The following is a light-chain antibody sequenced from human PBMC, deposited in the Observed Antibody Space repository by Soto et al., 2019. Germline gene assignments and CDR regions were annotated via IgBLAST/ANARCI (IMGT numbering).Light chain of an antibody. CDR2: DAS. CDR1: QGISSA. V-gene: IGKV1-13*02. CDR3: QQFTSYPLT. J-gene: IGKJ4*01. Sequence: AIPLTQSPSSLSAPVGDRVTITCRASQGISSALAWYQQKPGKAPKLLIYDASSLESGGPSRFSGSGSGTDFTLTISSLQPEDFATYFCQQFTSYPLTFGGGTKVEIK.